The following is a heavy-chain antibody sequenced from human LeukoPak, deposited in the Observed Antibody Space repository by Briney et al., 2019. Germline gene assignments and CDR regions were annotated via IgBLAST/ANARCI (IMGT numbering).Heavy chain of an antibody. CDR2: ISGSGGST. D-gene: IGHD5-24*01. Sequence: QSGGSLRLSCAASGFTFSSYAMSWVRQAPGKGLEWVSAISGSGGSTYYADSVKGRFTISRDNSKNTLYLQMNSLRAEDTAVYYCAKDFIGRDGYNPTLPLLSSNWFDPWGQGTLVTVSS. V-gene: IGHV3-23*01. CDR1: GFTFSSYA. CDR3: AKDFIGRDGYNPTLPLLSSNWFDP. J-gene: IGHJ5*02.